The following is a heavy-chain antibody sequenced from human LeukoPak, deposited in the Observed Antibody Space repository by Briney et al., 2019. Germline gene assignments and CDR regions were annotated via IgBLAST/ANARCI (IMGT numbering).Heavy chain of an antibody. CDR2: ISYDGSNK. Sequence: PGGSLRLSCAASGFTFSSYAMHWVRQAPGKGLEWVAVISYDGSNKYYADSVKGRFTISRDNSKNTLYLQMNSLRAEDTAVYYCARVPRWLQWARDYYYGMDVWGQGTTVTVSS. V-gene: IGHV3-30-3*01. CDR3: ARVPRWLQWARDYYYGMDV. D-gene: IGHD5-24*01. J-gene: IGHJ6*02. CDR1: GFTFSSYA.